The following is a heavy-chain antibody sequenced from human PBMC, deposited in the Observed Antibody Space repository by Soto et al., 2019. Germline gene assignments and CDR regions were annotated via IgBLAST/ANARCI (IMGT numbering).Heavy chain of an antibody. Sequence: ASVKVSCKASGYTFTGYYMYWVRQAPGQGLEWMGWINPNSGGTNYAQKFQGRVTMTRDTSISTAYMELSRLRSDDTAVYYCARDSSIAVAGTYYYSYVMDVWGQGTTVTVS. CDR1: GYTFTGYY. D-gene: IGHD6-19*01. V-gene: IGHV1-2*02. J-gene: IGHJ6*02. CDR3: ARDSSIAVAGTYYYSYVMDV. CDR2: INPNSGGT.